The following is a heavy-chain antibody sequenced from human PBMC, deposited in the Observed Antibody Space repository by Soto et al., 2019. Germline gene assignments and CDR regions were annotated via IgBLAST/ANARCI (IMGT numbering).Heavy chain of an antibody. J-gene: IGHJ5*02. CDR1: GYTFTSYA. Sequence: SVKVSCKASGYTFTSYAISWVRQAPGQGLEWMGGIIPIFGTANYAQKFQGRVTITADESTSTAYMELSSLRSEDTAVYYCARGSSILAARNWFDPWGQGTLVTVSS. CDR3: ARGSSILAARNWFDP. CDR2: IIPIFGTA. V-gene: IGHV1-69*13. D-gene: IGHD6-13*01.